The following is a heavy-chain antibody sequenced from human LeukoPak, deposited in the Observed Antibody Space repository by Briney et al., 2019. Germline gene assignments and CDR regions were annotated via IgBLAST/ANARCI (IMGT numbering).Heavy chain of an antibody. V-gene: IGHV3-23*01. D-gene: IGHD2-21*01. Sequence: PGGSLRLSCAASGFSFNNCAMTWVRQAPGKGLEGVSTIVGDGSKTYYADSVKGRFTISSDNSRTLLFLHMNSLRAEDTAVYYCAKQPYNSYYLDVWGEGTTVTVSS. CDR3: AKQPYNSYYLDV. CDR1: GFSFNNCA. J-gene: IGHJ6*03. CDR2: IVGDGSKT.